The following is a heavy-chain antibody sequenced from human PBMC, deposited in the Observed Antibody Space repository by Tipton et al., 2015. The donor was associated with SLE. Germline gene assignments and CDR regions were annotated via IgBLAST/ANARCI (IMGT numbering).Heavy chain of an antibody. Sequence: GLVKPSGTVSLTCAVSGGSINSYNWWTWVRQPPGKGLEWIGEIYHSGTTNYNPSHKSRITISLDKSNNHFSLRLSSLTAADTAVYYCARGPDYSNYYFYRMDVWGQGTTVTVSS. V-gene: IGHV4-4*02. CDR2: IYHSGTT. J-gene: IGHJ6*02. CDR1: GGSINSYNW. CDR3: ARGPDYSNYYFYRMDV. D-gene: IGHD4-11*01.